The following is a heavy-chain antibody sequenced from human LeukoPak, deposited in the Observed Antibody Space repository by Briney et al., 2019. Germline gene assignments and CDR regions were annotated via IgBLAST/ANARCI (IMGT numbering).Heavy chain of an antibody. J-gene: IGHJ2*01. CDR2: INHSGST. V-gene: IGHV4-39*07. Sequence: SETLSLTCTVSGGSISSGDYYWSWIRQPPGKGLEWIGEINHSGSTNYNPSLKSRVTISVDTSKNQFSLKLSSVTAADTAVYYCARGDSSSWDIVGRYFDLWGRGTLVTVSS. D-gene: IGHD6-13*01. CDR3: ARGDSSSWDIVGRYFDL. CDR1: GGSISSGDYY.